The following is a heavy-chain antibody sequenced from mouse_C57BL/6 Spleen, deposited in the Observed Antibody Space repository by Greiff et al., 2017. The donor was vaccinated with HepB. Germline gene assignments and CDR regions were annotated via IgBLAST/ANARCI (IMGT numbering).Heavy chain of an antibody. CDR2: INPNNGGT. D-gene: IGHD4-1*01. Sequence: EVKLQESGPELVKPGASVKIPCKASGYTFTDYNMDWVKQSHGKSLEWIGDINPNNGGTIYNQKFKGKATLTVDKSSSTAYMELRSLTSEDTAVYYCARSNWDGYYFDYWGQGTTLTVSS. CDR3: ARSNWDGYYFDY. CDR1: GYTFTDYN. J-gene: IGHJ2*01. V-gene: IGHV1-18*01.